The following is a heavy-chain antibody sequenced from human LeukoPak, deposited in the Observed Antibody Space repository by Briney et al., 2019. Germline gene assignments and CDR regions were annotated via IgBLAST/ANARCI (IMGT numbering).Heavy chain of an antibody. CDR2: IRSKAYGGTT. Sequence: GGSLRLSCTASGFTFGDYAMSRVRQAPGKGREGGGFIRSKAYGGTTEYAASVKGRFTISRDDAKSIAYLQMNSLKTEDAAVYYCTRLYYYDSSGYHDYWGQGTLVTVSS. CDR3: TRLYYYDSSGYHDY. V-gene: IGHV3-49*04. J-gene: IGHJ4*02. D-gene: IGHD3-22*01. CDR1: GFTFGDYA.